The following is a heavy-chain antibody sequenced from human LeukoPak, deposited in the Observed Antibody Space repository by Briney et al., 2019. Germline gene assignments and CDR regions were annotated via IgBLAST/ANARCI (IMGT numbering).Heavy chain of an antibody. CDR2: IYYSGST. CDR1: GGSISSYY. CDR3: ARRAYYYDSSGYFSWFDP. Sequence: SETLSLTCTVSGGSISSYYWSWIRQPPGKGLEWIGYIYYSGSTNYNPSLMSRVTISVDTSKNQFPLKLSLVTAADTAVYYCARRAYYYDSSGYFSWFDPWGQGTLVTVSS. V-gene: IGHV4-59*08. D-gene: IGHD3-22*01. J-gene: IGHJ5*02.